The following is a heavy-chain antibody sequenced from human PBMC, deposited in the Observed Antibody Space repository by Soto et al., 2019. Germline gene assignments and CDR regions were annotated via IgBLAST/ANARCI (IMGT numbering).Heavy chain of an antibody. CDR1: GFTFSSYG. Sequence: QVQLVESGGGVVQPGRSLRLSCAASGFTFSSYGMHWVRQAPGKGLEWVAVIWYDGSNKYYADSVKGRFTISRDNSKNTLYLQMNSLRAEDTAVYYCARDFDFSLFFVSGMDVWGQGTTVTLSS. CDR2: IWYDGSNK. CDR3: ARDFDFSLFFVSGMDV. V-gene: IGHV3-33*01. J-gene: IGHJ6*02. D-gene: IGHD3-9*01.